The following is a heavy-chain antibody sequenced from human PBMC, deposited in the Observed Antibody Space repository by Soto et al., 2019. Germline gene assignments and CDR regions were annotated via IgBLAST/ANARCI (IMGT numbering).Heavy chain of an antibody. V-gene: IGHV3-33*01. D-gene: IGHD4-17*01. Sequence: GGSLRLSCAASGFTFSSYGMHWVRQAPRKGLEWVAVIWYDGSNKYYADSVKGRFTISRDDSKNTLYLQMNSLRAEDTAVYYCARVEYGDYGTFDSWGQGTLVTVSS. CDR3: ARVEYGDYGTFDS. CDR1: GFTFSSYG. CDR2: IWYDGSNK. J-gene: IGHJ4*02.